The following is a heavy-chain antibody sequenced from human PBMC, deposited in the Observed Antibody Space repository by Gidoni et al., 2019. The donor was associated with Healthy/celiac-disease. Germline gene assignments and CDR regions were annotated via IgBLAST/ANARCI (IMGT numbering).Heavy chain of an antibody. Sequence: QVQLPPWGAGLLTPSATLSLTCAVYGGSFSGYYWTWIRQPPGTGLEWSGEINHSGSTTYNPSLKSRVTISVDTSKNQFSLKLSSVAAADTAVYYWAGGRRYCTNGVCYYSSGWPSYYFDYWGQGTLVTVSS. CDR2: INHSGST. V-gene: IGHV4-34*01. CDR3: AGGRRYCTNGVCYYSSGWPSYYFDY. D-gene: IGHD2-8*01. CDR1: GGSFSGYY. J-gene: IGHJ4*02.